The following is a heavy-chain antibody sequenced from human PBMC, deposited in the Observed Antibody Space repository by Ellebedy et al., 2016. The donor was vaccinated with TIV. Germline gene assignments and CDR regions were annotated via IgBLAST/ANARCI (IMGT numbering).Heavy chain of an antibody. CDR1: GFTLSSYA. V-gene: IGHV3-23*01. D-gene: IGHD3-10*01. CDR2: MRSSGGSA. CDR3: AKERATTSNYYYSGMDV. Sequence: PGGSLRLSCAASGFTLSSYAMVWVRQAPGKGLEWVSDMRSSGGSAHYADSVKGRFAISRDNSKNTLFLQLKSLRADDKAVYYCAKERATTSNYYYSGMDVWGQGTTVTVSS. J-gene: IGHJ6*02.